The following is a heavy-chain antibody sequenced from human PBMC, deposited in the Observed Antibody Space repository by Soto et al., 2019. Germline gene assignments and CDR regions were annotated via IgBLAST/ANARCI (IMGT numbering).Heavy chain of an antibody. J-gene: IGHJ6*02. V-gene: IGHV4-4*02. D-gene: IGHD1-26*01. CDR2: IYHSGST. CDR1: GGSISSSNW. CDR3: ARVSGSYYYGMDV. Sequence: QVQLQESGPGLVKPSGTLSLTCAVSGGSISSSNWWSWVRQPPGKGLEWIGEIYHSGSTNYNPSLKRRLTISVDQSKNQFSLKLRSVTAADPAVYYCARVSGSYYYGMDVWGQGTTVTVSS.